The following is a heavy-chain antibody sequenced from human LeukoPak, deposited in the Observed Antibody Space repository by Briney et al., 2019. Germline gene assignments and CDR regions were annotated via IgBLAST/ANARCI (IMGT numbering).Heavy chain of an antibody. Sequence: SETLSLTRTVSGGSISCYYWSWIRQPAGKGLEWIGRIYTSGSTNYNPSLKSRVTMSVDTSKNQFSLKLSSVTAADTAVYYCARDAVAVAGLGAFDYWGQGTLVTVSS. CDR2: IYTSGST. CDR1: GGSISCYY. V-gene: IGHV4-4*07. J-gene: IGHJ4*02. CDR3: ARDAVAVAGLGAFDY. D-gene: IGHD6-19*01.